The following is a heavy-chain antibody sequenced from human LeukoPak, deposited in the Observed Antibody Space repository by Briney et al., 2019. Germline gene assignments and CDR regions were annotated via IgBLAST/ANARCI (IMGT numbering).Heavy chain of an antibody. J-gene: IGHJ4*02. CDR1: GFTFSSYS. V-gene: IGHV3-21*01. Sequence: PGGSLRLSCAASGFTFSSYSMNWVRQAPGKGLEWVSSISSSSSYIYYADSVKGRFTISRDNAKNSLYLQMNSLRAEDTAVYYCARALIVGATTSGVDYWGQGTLVTVSS. D-gene: IGHD1-26*01. CDR2: ISSSSSYI. CDR3: ARALIVGATTSGVDY.